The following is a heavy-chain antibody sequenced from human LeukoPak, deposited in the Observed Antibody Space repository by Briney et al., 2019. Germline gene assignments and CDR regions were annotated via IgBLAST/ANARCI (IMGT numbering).Heavy chain of an antibody. CDR1: GFTFNNYA. CDR2: ISSGGST. J-gene: IGHJ4*02. D-gene: IGHD2-21*02. V-gene: IGHV3-23*01. Sequence: PGGSLRLSCAAAGFTFNNYAMSWVRQAPGKGLRWVSGISSGGSTYYADSVKGRFTISRDNSKNTLFLQMNSLRAEDTAVYYCARDRPDCGGDCHIFDYWGQGTLVTVSS. CDR3: ARDRPDCGGDCHIFDY.